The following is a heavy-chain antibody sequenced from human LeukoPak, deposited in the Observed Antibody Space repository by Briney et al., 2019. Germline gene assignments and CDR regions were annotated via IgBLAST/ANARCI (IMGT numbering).Heavy chain of an antibody. CDR2: IYYSGST. Sequence: SETLSLTCTVSGGSISSSSYYWGWIRQPPGKGLEWIGSIYYSGSTYYNPSLKSRVTISVDTSKNQFSLELTSVTAADTAVYYCATDHLAAAGYNWFDPWGQGTPVTVSS. D-gene: IGHD6-13*01. CDR3: ATDHLAAAGYNWFDP. CDR1: GGSISSSSYY. J-gene: IGHJ5*02. V-gene: IGHV4-39*07.